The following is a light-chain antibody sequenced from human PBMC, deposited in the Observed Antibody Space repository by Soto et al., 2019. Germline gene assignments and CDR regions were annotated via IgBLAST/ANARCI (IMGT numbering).Light chain of an antibody. CDR2: LXX. V-gene: IGKV3-20*01. CDR1: QSVSSSY. CDR3: QQYGSSGT. J-gene: IGKJ1*01. Sequence: EIVWTQSPGTLSLSPGERATLSCRASQSVSSSYLACYQQKSFHSXXLLXYLXXXISTGFPDRFSGSGSGTDFTLTISRLEPEDFAVYYCQQYGSSGTFGQGTKVDIK.